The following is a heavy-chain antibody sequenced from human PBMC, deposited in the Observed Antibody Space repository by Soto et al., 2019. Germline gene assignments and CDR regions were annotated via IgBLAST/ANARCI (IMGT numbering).Heavy chain of an antibody. CDR3: VRDEAYCSTTRCPYYYYGMDV. D-gene: IGHD2-2*01. CDR1: GDSVSSNSAA. CDR2: TYYRSRWYN. Sequence: SQTLSLTCGISGDSVSSNSAAWNWIRQSPSRGLEWLGRTYYRSRWYNDYAISVKSRITINPDTSKNQFSLQLNSVTPEDTAVYYCVRDEAYCSTTRCPYYYYGMDVWGQGTTVTVSS. J-gene: IGHJ6*02. V-gene: IGHV6-1*01.